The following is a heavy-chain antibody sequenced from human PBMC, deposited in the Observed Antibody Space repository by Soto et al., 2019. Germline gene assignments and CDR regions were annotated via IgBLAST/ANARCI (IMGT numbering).Heavy chain of an antibody. Sequence: EVQLVDSGGDLVQPGGSLRLSCAASGFTFSTHWMSWVRQAPGKGLEWVANIKEDGSETYYADSVRGRFTISRDNAKNSLYLQMNGLRVEDTALYYCAKDVSWGQGTLVTVSS. CDR2: IKEDGSET. J-gene: IGHJ4*02. CDR3: AKDVS. CDR1: GFTFSTHW. V-gene: IGHV3-7*05.